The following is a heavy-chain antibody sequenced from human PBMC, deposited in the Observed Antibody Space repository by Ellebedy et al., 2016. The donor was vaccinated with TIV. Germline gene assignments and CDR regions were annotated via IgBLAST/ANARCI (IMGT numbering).Heavy chain of an antibody. CDR2: ISDSGGST. D-gene: IGHD3-10*02. V-gene: IGHV3-23*01. CDR1: GFTFSSYA. J-gene: IGHJ6*02. Sequence: GESLKISXAASGFTFSSYAMSWVRQAPGKGLEWVSAISDSGGSTYYADSVKGRFTISRDNSKNTLYLQMNSLRAEDTAVYYCAKMVGGYYYYGMDVWGQGTTVTVSS. CDR3: AKMVGGYYYYGMDV.